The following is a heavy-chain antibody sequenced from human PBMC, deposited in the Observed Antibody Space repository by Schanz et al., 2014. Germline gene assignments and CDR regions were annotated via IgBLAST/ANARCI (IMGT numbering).Heavy chain of an antibody. J-gene: IGHJ4*02. D-gene: IGHD1-26*01. CDR3: ARDHTTESYYSAGPPSDY. V-gene: IGHV3-23*04. CDR2: ITGASDHI. Sequence: EVQLAESGGGLIQPGGSLRLSCAASGFIFGSSVMAWVRQAPGKGLEWVSGITGASDHIDYAESVKGRFTISRDNSKNTLFLQMNSLRAEDTAVYYCARDHTTESYYSAGPPSDYWGQGTLLTDSS. CDR1: GFIFGSSV.